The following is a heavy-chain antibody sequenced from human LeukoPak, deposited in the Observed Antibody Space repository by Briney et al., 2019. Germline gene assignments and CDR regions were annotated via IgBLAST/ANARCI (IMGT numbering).Heavy chain of an antibody. V-gene: IGHV3-21*01. CDR3: AREFISGSHTNNYYYYGMDV. CDR2: ISSSSSYI. J-gene: IGHJ6*02. CDR1: GFTFSSYS. Sequence: GGSLRLSCAASGFTFSSYSMNWVRQAPGKGLEWVSSISSSSSYIYYADSVKGRFTISRDNSKNTLYLQMNSLRAEDTAVYYCAREFISGSHTNNYYYYGMDVWGQGTTVTVSS. D-gene: IGHD1-26*01.